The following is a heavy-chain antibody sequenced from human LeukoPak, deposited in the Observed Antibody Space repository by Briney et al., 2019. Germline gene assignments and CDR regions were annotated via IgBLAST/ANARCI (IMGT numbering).Heavy chain of an antibody. CDR3: ATDLRGRGPNPLSSRTDY. CDR2: IKCKTDGGTT. V-gene: IGHV3-15*01. J-gene: IGHJ4*02. D-gene: IGHD2/OR15-2a*01. CDR1: GFTFSYAW. Sequence: GGSLRLSCAASGFTFSYAWMSWVRQAPGIGLEWVGRIKCKTDGGTTDYAAPVRGRFTISRDDSKNTLYLQMNSLKSEDTAAYYCATDLRGRGPNPLSSRTDYWGQGTLVTVSS.